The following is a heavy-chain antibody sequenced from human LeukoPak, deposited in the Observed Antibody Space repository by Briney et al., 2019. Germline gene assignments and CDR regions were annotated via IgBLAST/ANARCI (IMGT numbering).Heavy chain of an antibody. J-gene: IGHJ4*02. V-gene: IGHV3-74*01. Sequence: GGSLRLSCAASGFTFSRYWMHWVRQAPGKGLVWVSRINLDGYNTNYADPVKGRFTISRDNAKNTLYLQMNSLRAEDTAVYYCARGALGGNYYDSSGGQGTLVTVSS. CDR1: GFTFSRYW. CDR3: ARGALGGNYYDSS. CDR2: INLDGYNT. D-gene: IGHD3-22*01.